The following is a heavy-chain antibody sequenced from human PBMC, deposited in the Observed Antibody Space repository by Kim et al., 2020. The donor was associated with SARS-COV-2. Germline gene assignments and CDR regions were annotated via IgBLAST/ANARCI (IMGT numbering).Heavy chain of an antibody. CDR2: IIPIFGTA. V-gene: IGHV1-69*13. D-gene: IGHD3-10*01. CDR1: GGTFSSYA. J-gene: IGHJ5*02. Sequence: SVKVSCKASGGTFSSYAISWVRQAPGQGLEWMGGIIPIFGTANYAQKFQGRVTITADESTSTAYMELSSLRSEDTAVYYCARGRWGVRGVGGNWFDPWGQGTLVTVSS. CDR3: ARGRWGVRGVGGNWFDP.